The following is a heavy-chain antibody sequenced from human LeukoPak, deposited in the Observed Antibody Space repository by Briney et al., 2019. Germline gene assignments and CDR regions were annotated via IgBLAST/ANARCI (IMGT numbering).Heavy chain of an antibody. CDR1: GFTFSSYG. CDR2: IRYDGSNK. V-gene: IGHV3-30*02. Sequence: GGSLRLSCAASGFTFSSYGMHWVRQAPGKGLDWVAFIRYDGSNKYYADSVKGRFTISRDNSKNTLYLQMNSLRAEDTAVYYCAKDDYGGNSFQGDAFDIWGQGTMVTVSS. CDR3: AKDDYGGNSFQGDAFDI. J-gene: IGHJ3*02. D-gene: IGHD4-23*01.